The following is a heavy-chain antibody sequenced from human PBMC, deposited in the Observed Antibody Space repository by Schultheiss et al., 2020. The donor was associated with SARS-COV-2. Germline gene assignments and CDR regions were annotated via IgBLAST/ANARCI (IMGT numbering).Heavy chain of an antibody. CDR3: ARAGYSYGYYYYYMDV. CDR2: ISSSSSYI. CDR1: GFTFSSYG. Sequence: GGSLRLSCAASGFTFSSYGMYWVRQAPGKGLEWVSSISSSSSYIYYADSVKGRFTISRDNAKNSLYLQMNSLRAEDTAVYYCARAGYSYGYYYYYMDVWGKGTTVTVSS. J-gene: IGHJ6*03. V-gene: IGHV3-21*01. D-gene: IGHD5-18*01.